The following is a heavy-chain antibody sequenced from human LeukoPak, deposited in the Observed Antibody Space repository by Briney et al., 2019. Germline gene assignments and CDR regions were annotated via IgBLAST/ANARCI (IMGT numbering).Heavy chain of an antibody. CDR2: ISGLGGST. CDR1: GFTFSNYA. Sequence: PGGSLRLSCAASGFTFSNYAMSWVRQAPGKGLEWVSAISGLGGSTYYADSVKGRFAISRDNSKSTLWLQMNSLSADDTAIYYCARDVEARISAAGTFDYWGQGSLVTVSS. D-gene: IGHD6-13*01. V-gene: IGHV3-23*01. J-gene: IGHJ4*02. CDR3: ARDVEARISAAGTFDY.